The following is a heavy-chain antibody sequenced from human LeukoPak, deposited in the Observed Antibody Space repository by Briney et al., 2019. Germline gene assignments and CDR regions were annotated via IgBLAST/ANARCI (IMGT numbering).Heavy chain of an antibody. Sequence: SVNLSCNGSGASFSSYAISWVRQPPGQGHEWMGRIIPIFGIGNYAQKFQGRVTITADKSTSKAYMELSSLRTEDTDVYYCARDRWGYSYGVFDYWGQGTLVTVSS. CDR2: IIPIFGIG. J-gene: IGHJ4*02. CDR3: ARDRWGYSYGVFDY. D-gene: IGHD5-18*01. CDR1: GASFSSYA. V-gene: IGHV1-69*04.